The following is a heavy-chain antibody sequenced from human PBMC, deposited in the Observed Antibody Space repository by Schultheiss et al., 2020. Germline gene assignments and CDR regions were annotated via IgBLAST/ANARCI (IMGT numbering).Heavy chain of an antibody. Sequence: SETLSLTCTVSGGSISSGGYYWSWIRQHPGKGLEWIAYIFHSGNTYYNPSLKSRVNISVDTSKNQFSLKLSSVTAADTAVYYCARGMSYYDGGYYFDYWGQGTLVTVSS. CDR1: GGSISSGGYY. CDR2: IFHSGNT. J-gene: IGHJ4*02. CDR3: ARGMSYYDGGYYFDY. D-gene: IGHD3-22*01. V-gene: IGHV4-31*03.